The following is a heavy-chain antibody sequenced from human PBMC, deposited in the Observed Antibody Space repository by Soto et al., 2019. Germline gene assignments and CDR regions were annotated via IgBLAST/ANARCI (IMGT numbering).Heavy chain of an antibody. Sequence: GGSLRLSCAASGFTLSPYSMNWVRQAPRKGLEWISYISGSSNIINYADSVKGRFTISRDNTKNSLYLQMNSLRDEDTAVYYCARGYCSSTSCYIWDNWFDPWGQGTLVTVSS. CDR1: GFTLSPYS. CDR2: ISGSSNII. V-gene: IGHV3-48*02. J-gene: IGHJ5*02. D-gene: IGHD2-2*02. CDR3: ARGYCSSTSCYIWDNWFDP.